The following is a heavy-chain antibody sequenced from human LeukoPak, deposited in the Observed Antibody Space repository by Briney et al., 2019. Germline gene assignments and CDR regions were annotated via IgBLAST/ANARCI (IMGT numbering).Heavy chain of an antibody. CDR2: IYTSGST. CDR3: ARTDSVGAFDI. J-gene: IGHJ3*02. CDR1: GGSISSGSYY. Sequence: SETLSLTCTVSGGSISSGSYYWSWIRQPAGKGLEWIGRIYTSGSTNYNPSLKSRVTISVDTSKNQFSLKLSSVTAADTAVYYCARTDSVGAFDIWGQGTMVTVSS. V-gene: IGHV4-61*02.